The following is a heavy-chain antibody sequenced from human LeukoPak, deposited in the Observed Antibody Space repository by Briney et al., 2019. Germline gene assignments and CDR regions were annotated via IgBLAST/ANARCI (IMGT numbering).Heavy chain of an antibody. D-gene: IGHD2/OR15-2a*01. V-gene: IGHV3-48*03. CDR3: ARDSPIMGTFYAFDI. CDR1: GFTFSSYE. J-gene: IGHJ3*02. CDR2: ISSSGSTI. Sequence: GGSLRLSCAASGFTFSSYEMNWVRQAPGKGLEWVSYISSSGSTIYYADSVKGRFTISRDNAKNSLYLQMNSLRAEDTAVYYCARDSPIMGTFYAFDIWGQGTMVTVS.